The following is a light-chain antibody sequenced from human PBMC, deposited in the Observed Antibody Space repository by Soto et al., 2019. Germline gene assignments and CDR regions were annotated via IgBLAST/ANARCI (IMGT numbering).Light chain of an antibody. J-gene: IGKJ5*01. CDR2: GAS. Sequence: EILMTHSPTTXSXXRXXXXXXXXRASQSVSSNLAWYQQKPGQAPRLLIYGASTRATGIPARFSGSGSGTEFTLTISSLEPEDFAVYYCQHRSSWPITFGQGTRLEIK. CDR3: QHRSSWPIT. V-gene: IGKV3-15*01. CDR1: QSVSSN.